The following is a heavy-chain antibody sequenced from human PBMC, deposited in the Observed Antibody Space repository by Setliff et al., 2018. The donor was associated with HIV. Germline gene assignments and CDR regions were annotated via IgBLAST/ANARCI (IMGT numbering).Heavy chain of an antibody. CDR2: IIPIIGIE. J-gene: IGHJ3*02. CDR1: GGTFSDYT. Sequence: SVKVSCKASGGTFSDYTVNWVRQAPGQGLEWMGRIIPIIGIENYAQKFQGRVTITADKSTSTAYMELNSLRSDDTAIYYCARSDCSSVRCYLGHAFEIWCQGTMVTVSS. D-gene: IGHD2-15*01. V-gene: IGHV1-69*02. CDR3: ARSDCSSVRCYLGHAFEI.